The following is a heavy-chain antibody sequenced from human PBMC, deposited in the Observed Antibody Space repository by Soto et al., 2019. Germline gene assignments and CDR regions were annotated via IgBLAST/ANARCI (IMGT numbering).Heavy chain of an antibody. V-gene: IGHV3-23*01. CDR2: ISDSGGRT. Sequence: VGSLRLSCASSVFTFSTYAMTCVRHSPGKGLEWVSSISDSGGRTHYADSVKGRFTISRDNSKNTLYLQMNSLRVDDTAVYYCAKDLGYCSSSTCQNHYGMEVWRRGTTVSVSS. J-gene: IGHJ6*01. D-gene: IGHD2-2*03. CDR1: VFTFSTYA. CDR3: AKDLGYCSSSTCQNHYGMEV.